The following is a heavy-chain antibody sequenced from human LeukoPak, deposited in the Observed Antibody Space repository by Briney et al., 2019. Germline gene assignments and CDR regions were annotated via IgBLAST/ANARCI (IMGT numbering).Heavy chain of an antibody. Sequence: GASVKVSCKASGGTFSSYAISWVRQAPGQGLEWMGGIIPIFGTANYAQKFQGRVTITADESTSTAYMELSSLRSEDTAVYYCARHGNYYGSGSYTYGMDVWGQGTTVTVS. CDR1: GGTFSSYA. CDR2: IIPIFGTA. J-gene: IGHJ6*02. CDR3: ARHGNYYGSGSYTYGMDV. V-gene: IGHV1-69*13. D-gene: IGHD3-10*01.